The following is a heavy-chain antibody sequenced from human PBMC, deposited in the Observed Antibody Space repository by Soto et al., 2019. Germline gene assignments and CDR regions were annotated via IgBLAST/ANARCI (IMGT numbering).Heavy chain of an antibody. Sequence: PSETLSLTCTVSGGSISSYYWSWIRQPPGKGLEWIGYIYYSGSTNYNPSLKSRVTISVDTSKNQFSLKLSSVTAADTAVYYCAYIGWDTIDDNWFDTWGQGTLVTVSS. V-gene: IGHV4-59*01. CDR3: AYIGWDTIDDNWFDT. D-gene: IGHD5-18*01. CDR2: IYYSGST. J-gene: IGHJ5*02. CDR1: GGSISSYY.